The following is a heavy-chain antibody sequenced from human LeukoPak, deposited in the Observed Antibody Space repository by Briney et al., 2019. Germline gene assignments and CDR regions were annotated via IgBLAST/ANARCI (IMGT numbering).Heavy chain of an antibody. CDR1: GFTFSTSA. V-gene: IGHV3-23*01. CDR3: AKDRHVSGTGLYDY. CDR2: ISGGGDGT. J-gene: IGHJ4*02. D-gene: IGHD6-19*01. Sequence: GGSLRLSCAASGFTFSTSALSGVGQARGKGREWVAGISGGGDGTYYADSVKGRFTISRDNSKNTVYLQMNSLRAEDTAVFYCAKDRHVSGTGLYDYWGQGTLVTVSS.